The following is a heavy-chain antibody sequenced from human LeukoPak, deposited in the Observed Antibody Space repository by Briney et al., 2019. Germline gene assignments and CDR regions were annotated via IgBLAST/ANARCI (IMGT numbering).Heavy chain of an antibody. D-gene: IGHD2-15*01. V-gene: IGHV3-21*01. J-gene: IGHJ4*02. CDR1: GFTFSSYS. CDR3: PRDQEDYFDY. CDR2: ISSSSSYI. Sequence: GGSLRLSCAASGFTFSSYSMNWVRQAPGKGLEWVSSISSSSSYIYYADSVKGRFTISRDNAKSSLYMQMNSLRAEATAVYYCPRDQEDYFDYWGQGTLVTVSS.